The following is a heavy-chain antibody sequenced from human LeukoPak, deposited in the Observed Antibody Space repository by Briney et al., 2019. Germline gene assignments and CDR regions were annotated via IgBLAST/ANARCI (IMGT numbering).Heavy chain of an antibody. CDR3: ARDGYCTNGVCYTADY. J-gene: IGHJ4*02. D-gene: IGHD2-8*01. CDR2: ISSSSSYI. V-gene: IGHV3-21*01. CDR1: GFTFSSYS. Sequence: GGSLRLSCAASGFTFSSYSMNWVRQAPGMGLEWVSSISSSSSYIYYADSVKGRFTISRDNAKNSLYLQMNSLRAEDTAVYYCARDGYCTNGVCYTADYWGQGTLVTVSS.